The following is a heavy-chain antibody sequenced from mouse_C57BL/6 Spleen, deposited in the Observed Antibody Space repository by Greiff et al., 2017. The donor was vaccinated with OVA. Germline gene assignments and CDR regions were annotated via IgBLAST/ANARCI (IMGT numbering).Heavy chain of an antibody. D-gene: IGHD2-3*01. CDR2: IRLKSDNYAT. V-gene: IGHV6-3*01. J-gene: IGHJ3*01. CDR3: TDYDPAWFAY. CDR1: GFTFSNYW. Sequence: EVKLLESGGGLVQPGGSMKLSCVASGFTFSNYWMNWVRQSPEKGLEWVAQIRLKSDNYATHYAESVKGRFTISRDDSKSSVYLQMNNLSAEDTGISYCTDYDPAWFAYWGQGTLVTVSA.